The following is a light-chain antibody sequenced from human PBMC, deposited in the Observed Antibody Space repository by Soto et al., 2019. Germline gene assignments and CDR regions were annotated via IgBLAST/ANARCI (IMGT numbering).Light chain of an antibody. CDR3: QQRSNWPT. V-gene: IGKV3-11*01. CDR1: QSVRIY. Sequence: EIVLTQSPATLSLSPGERATLSCRASQSVRIYLAWYQHRPGQAPRLLIYDASKRATGIPARFSGSGSGTDFTLTISRLEPEDSGVYYCQQRSNWPTFGQGTKVDIK. CDR2: DAS. J-gene: IGKJ1*01.